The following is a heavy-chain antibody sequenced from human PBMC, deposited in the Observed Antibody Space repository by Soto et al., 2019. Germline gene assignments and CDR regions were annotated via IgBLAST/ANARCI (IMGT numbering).Heavy chain of an antibody. CDR3: TRDAGYSSSWEPSYGMDV. CDR1: GFTFGDYA. Sequence: SGGSLRLSCTASGFTFGDYAMSWFRQAPGKGLEWVGFIRSKAYGGTTEYAASVKGRFTISRDDSKSIAYLQMNSLKTEDTAVYYCTRDAGYSSSWEPSYGMDVWGQGTTVTVSS. D-gene: IGHD6-13*01. J-gene: IGHJ6*02. CDR2: IRSKAYGGTT. V-gene: IGHV3-49*03.